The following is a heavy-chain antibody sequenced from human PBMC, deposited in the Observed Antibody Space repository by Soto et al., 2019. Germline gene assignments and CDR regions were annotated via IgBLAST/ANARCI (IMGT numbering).Heavy chain of an antibody. CDR1: GWTFTNSP. V-gene: IGHV1-58*01. CDR3: AADGGGLQFGYGMDV. D-gene: IGHD3-10*01. Sequence: SVQVSCKASGWTFTNSPVQWVRQARGQRLEWIGWIVVGSGNTNYAQKFQERVTITRDMSTSTAYMELSSLRSEDTSVYYCAADGGGLQFGYGMDVWGQGTTVTVSS. J-gene: IGHJ6*02. CDR2: IVVGSGNT.